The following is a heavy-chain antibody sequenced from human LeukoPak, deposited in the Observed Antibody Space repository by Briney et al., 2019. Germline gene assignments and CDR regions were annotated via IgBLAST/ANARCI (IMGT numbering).Heavy chain of an antibody. Sequence: ASVKVSCKVSGYTLTELSMHWVRQAPGKGLEWMGGFDPEDGETIYAQKFQGRVTMTGDTSTDTAYMELSSLRSEDTAVYYCATVIRRAYFDWLLDYWGQGTLVTVSS. V-gene: IGHV1-24*01. CDR2: FDPEDGET. CDR3: ATVIRRAYFDWLLDY. J-gene: IGHJ4*02. D-gene: IGHD3-9*01. CDR1: GYTLTELS.